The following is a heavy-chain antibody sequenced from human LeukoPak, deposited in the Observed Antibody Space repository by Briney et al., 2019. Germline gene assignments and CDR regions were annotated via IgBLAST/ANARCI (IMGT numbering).Heavy chain of an antibody. V-gene: IGHV1-69*05. CDR3: ASRYDYTKEGYYYYYMDV. CDR1: GGTFSSYA. CDR2: IIPIFGTA. D-gene: IGHD3-22*01. J-gene: IGHJ6*03. Sequence: SVKVSCKASGGTFSSYAISWVRQAPGQGLEWMGTIIPIFGTANYAQKFQGRVTITTDESTSTAYMELSSLRSEDTAVYYCASRYDYTKEGYYYYYMDVWGKGTTVTVSS.